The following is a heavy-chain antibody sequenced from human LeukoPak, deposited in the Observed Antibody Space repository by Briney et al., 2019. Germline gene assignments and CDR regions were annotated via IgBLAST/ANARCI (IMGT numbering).Heavy chain of an antibody. V-gene: IGHV3-23*01. D-gene: IGHD2-15*01. J-gene: IGHJ6*03. CDR3: AKNGDRGAYCSGGTCYPYYYYYMDV. CDR2: ISTTVGTT. Sequence: GALRLSCSAAGLTFISYGMSWVRQAPGRGLEWVSAISTTVGTTYYANSVRGRFTISGDNSRNTLYLQMNSLRAEDTAIYYCAKNGDRGAYCSGGTCYPYYYYYMDVWGKGTTVTISS. CDR1: GLTFISYG.